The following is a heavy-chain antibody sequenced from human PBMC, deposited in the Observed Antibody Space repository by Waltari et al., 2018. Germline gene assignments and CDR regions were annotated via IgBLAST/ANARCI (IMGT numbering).Heavy chain of an antibody. CDR3: ARESNSWKRGGMDV. CDR2: LNHRGST. CDR1: GGSFSGYY. Sequence: QVQLQQWGAGLLKPSETLSLTCAVYGGSFSGYYWSWIRQHPGKGLEWCGELNHRGSTNYHPSRKSRVTISVDTSKNQFSLKLSSVTAADTAVYYCARESNSWKRGGMDVWGQGTTVTVSS. V-gene: IGHV4-34*01. J-gene: IGHJ6*02. D-gene: IGHD1-1*01.